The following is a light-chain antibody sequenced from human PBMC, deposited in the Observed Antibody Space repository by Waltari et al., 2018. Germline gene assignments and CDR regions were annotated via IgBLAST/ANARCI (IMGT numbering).Light chain of an antibody. CDR2: VNSDGSH. V-gene: IGLV4-69*01. CDR1: SGHSSNV. J-gene: IGLJ3*02. Sequence: QLVLTQSPSASASLGAPVKLTCTLSSGHSSNVIAWLQQRPEKGPRYLMKVNSDGSHSKGDEIPDRFSGSSSGAERYLTISSLQSEDEGDYYCQTGGHGTWVFGGGTKLTVL. CDR3: QTGGHGTWV.